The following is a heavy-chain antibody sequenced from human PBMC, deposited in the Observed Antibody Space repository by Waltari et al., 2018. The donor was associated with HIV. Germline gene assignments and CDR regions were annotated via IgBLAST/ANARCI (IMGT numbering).Heavy chain of an antibody. Sequence: QVQLVQSGGEVKKPGASVKVSCKASGYTFTSYGISWVRQAPGQGLEWMGWISAYNGNTNYAQKLQGRVTMTTDTSTGTAYMELRSLRSDDTAVYYCARVARSVLRFLESDYWGQGTLVTVSS. J-gene: IGHJ4*02. V-gene: IGHV1-18*01. D-gene: IGHD3-3*01. CDR1: GYTFTSYG. CDR2: ISAYNGNT. CDR3: ARVARSVLRFLESDY.